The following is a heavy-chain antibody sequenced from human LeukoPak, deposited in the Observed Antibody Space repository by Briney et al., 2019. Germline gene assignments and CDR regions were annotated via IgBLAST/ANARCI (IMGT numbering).Heavy chain of an antibody. D-gene: IGHD5-18*01. CDR2: ISGSGGST. V-gene: IGHV3-23*01. CDR1: GFTFSSYA. CDR3: ARVLDTAMVNDY. Sequence: GGSLRLSCAASGFTFSSYAMSWVRQAPGKGLEWVSAISGSGGSTYYADSVKGRFTISRDNAKNTLYLQMNSLRAEDTAVYYCARVLDTAMVNDYWGQGTLVTVSS. J-gene: IGHJ4*02.